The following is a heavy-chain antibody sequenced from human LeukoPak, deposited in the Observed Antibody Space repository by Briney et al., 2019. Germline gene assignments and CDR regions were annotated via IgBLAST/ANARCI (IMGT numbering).Heavy chain of an antibody. CDR3: ARGATVVTLYYFDY. V-gene: IGHV5-51*01. CDR1: GYSFTTYW. Sequence: RTGESLKISCKGSGYSFTTYWIGWVRQMPGKGLEWMGIIYPGDSDTRYSPSFQGQVTISADKSISTAYLQWSSLKASDTAMYYCARGATVVTLYYFDYWGQGTLVTVSS. D-gene: IGHD4-23*01. J-gene: IGHJ4*02. CDR2: IYPGDSDT.